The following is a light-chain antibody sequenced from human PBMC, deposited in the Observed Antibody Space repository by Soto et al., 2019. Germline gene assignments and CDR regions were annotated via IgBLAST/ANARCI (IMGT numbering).Light chain of an antibody. CDR3: QQYDRYPVT. V-gene: IGKV1-5*03. Sequence: DSQMTQSPSTLAASVGDRVTITCRASQSISSWLAWYQQKPGKAPKRLIYKASLLQSGGPSRFSGSGSGTEFTLTISSLQPEDFATYYCQQYDRYPVTFGGGTKVEVK. CDR2: KAS. J-gene: IGKJ4*01. CDR1: QSISSW.